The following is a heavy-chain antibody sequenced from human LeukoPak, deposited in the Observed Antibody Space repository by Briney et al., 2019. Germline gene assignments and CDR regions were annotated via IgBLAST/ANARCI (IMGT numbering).Heavy chain of an antibody. J-gene: IGHJ6*03. V-gene: IGHV3-21*01. CDR3: ARAAIAAARIYYYMDV. CDR2: ISTSSSYI. D-gene: IGHD6-13*01. Sequence: GGSLRLSCAASGFTFSSYSMNWVRQAPGKGLEWVSFISTSSSYIHNADSVKGRFTISKDNAENSLYLQMNSLRAEDTAVYYCARAAIAAARIYYYMDVWGKGTTVTVSS. CDR1: GFTFSSYS.